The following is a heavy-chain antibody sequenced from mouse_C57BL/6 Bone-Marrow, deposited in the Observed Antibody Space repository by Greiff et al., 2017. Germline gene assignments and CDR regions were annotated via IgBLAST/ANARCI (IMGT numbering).Heavy chain of an antibody. CDR2: IDPNSGGT. V-gene: IGHV1-72*01. J-gene: IGHJ4*01. CDR3: AKGATVVGRDYYAMDY. D-gene: IGHD1-1*01. Sequence: QVQLQQPGAELVKPGASVKLSCKASGYTFTSYWMHWVKQRPGRGLEWIGRIDPNSGGTKYNEKFKSKATLTVDKPSSTAYMQLSSLTSEDSAVYYCAKGATVVGRDYYAMDYWGQGASVTVSS. CDR1: GYTFTSYW.